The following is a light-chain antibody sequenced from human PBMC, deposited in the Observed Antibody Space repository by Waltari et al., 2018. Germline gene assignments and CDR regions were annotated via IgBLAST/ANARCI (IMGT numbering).Light chain of an antibody. CDR3: QQYKSYKT. CDR1: QSITTS. V-gene: IGKV1-5*03. Sequence: DIQMTQSPSTLSASVGDTVIISGRASQSITTSLAWYQQKPGKAPDVLIYGASNLESGVPSRFSGSGSGTEFTLTISSLQPDDFATYYCQQYKSYKTFGQGTRVEIK. J-gene: IGKJ1*01. CDR2: GAS.